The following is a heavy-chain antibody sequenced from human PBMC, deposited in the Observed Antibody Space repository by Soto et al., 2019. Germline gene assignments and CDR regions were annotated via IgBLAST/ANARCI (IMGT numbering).Heavy chain of an antibody. CDR1: GGSISSGGYY. V-gene: IGHV4-31*03. D-gene: IGHD3-22*01. CDR2: IFYSGST. J-gene: IGHJ3*02. CDR3: ARYDNSGSHGVDI. Sequence: QVQLQESGPGLVKPSQTLSLTCTVSGGSISSGGYYWSWIRQHPGKGLEWIGYIFYSGSTYYNPSLSRRFXISVDTSKNQFSLKLSSVTAADTAVYYCARYDNSGSHGVDIWGQGTMVTVSS.